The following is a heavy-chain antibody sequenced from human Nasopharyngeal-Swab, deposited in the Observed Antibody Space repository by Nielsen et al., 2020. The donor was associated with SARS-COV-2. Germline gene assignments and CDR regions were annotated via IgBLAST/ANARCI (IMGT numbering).Heavy chain of an antibody. D-gene: IGHD1-26*01. CDR1: GYIFTSYW. J-gene: IGHJ4*02. V-gene: IGHV5-51*01. CDR3: VRRAFSASYFYFDY. CDR2: IYPADSDS. Sequence: GGSLRLSCKGSGYIFTSYWIGWVRQMPGKGLEWMGIIYPADSDSRYSLSFQGQVSISVDKSISTACLQWNTLKASDTAIYYCVRRAFSASYFYFDYWGPGTLVTVSS.